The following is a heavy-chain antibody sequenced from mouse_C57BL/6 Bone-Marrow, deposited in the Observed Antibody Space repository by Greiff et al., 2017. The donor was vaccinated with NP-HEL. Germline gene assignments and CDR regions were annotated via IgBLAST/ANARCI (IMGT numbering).Heavy chain of an antibody. Sequence: EVMLVESEGGLVQPGSSMKLSCTASGFTFSDYYMAWVRQVPEKGLEWVANINYDGSSTYYLDSLKSRFIISRDNAKNILYLQMSSLKSEDTATYYCARGWPLYYYAMDYWGQGTSVTVSS. CDR3: ARGWPLYYYAMDY. CDR1: GFTFSDYY. D-gene: IGHD2-3*01. J-gene: IGHJ4*01. V-gene: IGHV5-16*01. CDR2: INYDGSST.